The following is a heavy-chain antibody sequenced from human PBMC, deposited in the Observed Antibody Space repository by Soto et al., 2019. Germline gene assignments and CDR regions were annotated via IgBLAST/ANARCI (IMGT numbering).Heavy chain of an antibody. Sequence: GGSLRLSCASSGFTFSNFWMSWVRQAPGKGLEWVANIKQDGSQKFYVDSVKGRFTISRDNAKNSLYLQMNSLRAEDTAVYYCVRGWAFDIWGQGTMVTVSS. J-gene: IGHJ3*02. CDR2: IKQDGSQK. CDR3: VRGWAFDI. CDR1: GFTFSNFW. V-gene: IGHV3-7*01.